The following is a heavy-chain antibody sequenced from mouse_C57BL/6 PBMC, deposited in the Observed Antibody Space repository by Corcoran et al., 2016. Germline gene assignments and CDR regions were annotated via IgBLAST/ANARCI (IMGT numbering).Heavy chain of an antibody. J-gene: IGHJ2*01. Sequence: EVPLQQSGAGHVQPGASVKLACTASGFNIKDYYMHWVKQRTEQGLGWIGRIDPEDGETKYAPKLQGKATITADPSSNTAYLQLSSLTSEDTAVYYCASYDYYLDYWGQGTTLTVSS. CDR2: IDPEDGET. CDR3: ASYDYYLDY. V-gene: IGHV14-2*01. CDR1: GFNIKDYY. D-gene: IGHD2-4*01.